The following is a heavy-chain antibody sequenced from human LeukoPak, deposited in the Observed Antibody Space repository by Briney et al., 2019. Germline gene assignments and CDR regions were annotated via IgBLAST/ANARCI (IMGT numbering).Heavy chain of an antibody. V-gene: IGHV3-33*01. CDR2: IWYDGSNK. Sequence: GGSLRLSCAASGFTFSSYGMHWVRQAPGKGLEWVAVIWYDGSNKYYADSVKGRFTISRDNSKNTLYLQMNSLRAEDTAVYYCAGDRSSSSSYFDYWGQGTLVTVSS. CDR1: GFTFSSYG. J-gene: IGHJ4*02. D-gene: IGHD6-6*01. CDR3: AGDRSSSSSYFDY.